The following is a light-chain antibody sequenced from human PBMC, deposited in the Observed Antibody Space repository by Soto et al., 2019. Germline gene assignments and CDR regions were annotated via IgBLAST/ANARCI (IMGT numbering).Light chain of an antibody. Sequence: ETVMTQSPATLSMSPGERVTLSCRASQGVSTNVAWYQQKPGQAPRLLIYGASTRATGIPPRFSGSGYATEFTLTISSLQTEDFAVYYCQQYNYRPPYTFGQGTKLEMK. V-gene: IGKV3-15*01. CDR3: QQYNYRPPYT. J-gene: IGKJ2*01. CDR1: QGVSTN. CDR2: GAS.